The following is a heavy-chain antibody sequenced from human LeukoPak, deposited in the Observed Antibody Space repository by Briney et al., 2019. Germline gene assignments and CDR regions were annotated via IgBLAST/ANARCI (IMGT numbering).Heavy chain of an antibody. CDR1: GGSISSSSYY. J-gene: IGHJ5*02. CDR2: IYYSGST. Sequence: SETLSLTCTVPGGSISSSSYYWGWIRQPPGKGLEWIGSIYYSGSTYYNPSLKSRVTISVDTSKNQFSLKLSSVTAADTAVYHCARKGYDSSGKWFDPWGQGTLVTVSS. CDR3: ARKGYDSSGKWFDP. D-gene: IGHD3-22*01. V-gene: IGHV4-39*01.